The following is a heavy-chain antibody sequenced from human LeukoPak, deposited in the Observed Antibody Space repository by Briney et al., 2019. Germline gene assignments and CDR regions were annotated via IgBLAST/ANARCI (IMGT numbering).Heavy chain of an antibody. Sequence: PSGTLSLTCTVSGGSISSSSYYWDWIRQPPGKGLEWIGNIYYSGSTYYNPSLKSRVTISVDTSKNQFSLKLSSVTAADTAVYYCARHSTVVGMGWFDPWGQGTLVTVSS. J-gene: IGHJ5*02. CDR1: GGSISSSSYY. CDR3: ARHSTVVGMGWFDP. CDR2: IYYSGST. V-gene: IGHV4-39*01. D-gene: IGHD2-21*01.